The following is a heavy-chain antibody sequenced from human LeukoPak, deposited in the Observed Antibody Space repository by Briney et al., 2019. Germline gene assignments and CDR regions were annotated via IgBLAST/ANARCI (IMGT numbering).Heavy chain of an antibody. V-gene: IGHV3-30*02. D-gene: IGHD5-24*01. CDR1: GFTFSSYG. Sequence: PGRFLRLSCAASGFTFSSYGMHWVRQAPGKGLEWVAFIRYDGSNKYYADSVKGRFTISRDNSKNTLCLQMNSLRAEDTAVYYCAKDLGLVMATSSVGYFDYWGQGTLVTVSS. CDR2: IRYDGSNK. J-gene: IGHJ4*02. CDR3: AKDLGLVMATSSVGYFDY.